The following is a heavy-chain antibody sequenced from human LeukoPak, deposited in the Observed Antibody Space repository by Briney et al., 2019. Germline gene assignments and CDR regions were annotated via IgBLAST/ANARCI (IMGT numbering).Heavy chain of an antibody. CDR3: ARGDRIVVVITMGGDAFDI. CDR2: INPSGGST. D-gene: IGHD3-22*01. Sequence: GASVKVSCKASGYTFTSYYMHWVRQAPGQGLEWMGIINPSGGSTSYAQKFQGRVTMTRDTSTSTVYMELSSLRSEDTAVYYCARGDRIVVVITMGGDAFDIWGQGTMVTVSS. CDR1: GYTFTSYY. J-gene: IGHJ3*02. V-gene: IGHV1-46*01.